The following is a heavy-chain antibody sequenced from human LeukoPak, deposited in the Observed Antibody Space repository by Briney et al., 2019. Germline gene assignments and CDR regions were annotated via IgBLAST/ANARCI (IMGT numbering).Heavy chain of an antibody. CDR1: GFTFTSYA. Sequence: PGGSLRLSCAASGFTFTSYAMIWVRQPPGKGLECVSFIAPGAVTTSYADPVKGRVNISRDNPRKTLYMQMNSLRDEDTALYYCAIMHGYYDGSGYWVRWGEGALVTVSS. CDR3: AIMHGYYDGSGYWVR. J-gene: IGHJ4*02. CDR2: IAPGAVTT. D-gene: IGHD3-22*01. V-gene: IGHV3-23*01.